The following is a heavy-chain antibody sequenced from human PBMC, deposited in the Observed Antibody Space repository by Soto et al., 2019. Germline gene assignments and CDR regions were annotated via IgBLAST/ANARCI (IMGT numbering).Heavy chain of an antibody. J-gene: IGHJ4*02. Sequence: NPSETLSLTCTVPGGSISSSSYYWGWIRQPPGKGLEWIGSIYYSGSTYYNPSLKSRVTISVDTSKNQFSLKLSSVTAADTAVYYCARARYYFDYWGQGTLVTVSS. V-gene: IGHV4-39*01. CDR2: IYYSGST. CDR3: ARARYYFDY. CDR1: GGSISSSSYY.